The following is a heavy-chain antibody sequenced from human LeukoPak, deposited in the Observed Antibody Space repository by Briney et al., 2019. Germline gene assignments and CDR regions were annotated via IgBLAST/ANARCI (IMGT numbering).Heavy chain of an antibody. CDR1: GFNFSNYA. J-gene: IGHJ4*02. D-gene: IGHD3-22*01. Sequence: GRSLRLSCATSGFNFSNYAMTWVRQAPGKGLEWVSSIFAGGGAALYADSVRGRFTIFRDDSKSTLFLQMHSLRAEDTAIYYCAKNYYDRRGPYSWVFDYWGQGTLVTVSS. CDR2: IFAGGGAA. V-gene: IGHV3-23*01. CDR3: AKNYYDRRGPYSWVFDY.